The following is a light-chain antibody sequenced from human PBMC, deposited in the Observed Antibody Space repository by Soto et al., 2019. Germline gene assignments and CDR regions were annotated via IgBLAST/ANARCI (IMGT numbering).Light chain of an antibody. CDR2: DNN. J-gene: IGLJ1*01. CDR1: TSNTGNNY. V-gene: IGLV1-51*01. CDR3: GAWDTSLSVYV. Sequence: QSALTQPPSVSAAPGQKVTISCSGSTSNTGNNYVSWYQQLPGSAPELLIYDNNQRPSGIPDRFSGSKSGTSATLAITGLQTGDEADYFCGAWDTSLSVYVFGSGTKVTVL.